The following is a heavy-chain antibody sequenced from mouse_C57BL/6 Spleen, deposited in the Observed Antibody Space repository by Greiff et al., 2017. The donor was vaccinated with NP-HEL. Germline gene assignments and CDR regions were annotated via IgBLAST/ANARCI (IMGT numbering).Heavy chain of an antibody. CDR3: ARARDGYDDYAMDY. J-gene: IGHJ4*01. CDR2: IYPGDGDT. Sequence: QVQLQQSGAELVKPGASVKISCKASGYAFSSYWMNWVKQRPGKGLEWIGQIYPGDGDTNYNGKFKGKATLTADKSSSTAYMQLSSLTSEDSAVYCCARARDGYDDYAMDYWGQGTSVTVSS. V-gene: IGHV1-80*01. D-gene: IGHD2-2*01. CDR1: GYAFSSYW.